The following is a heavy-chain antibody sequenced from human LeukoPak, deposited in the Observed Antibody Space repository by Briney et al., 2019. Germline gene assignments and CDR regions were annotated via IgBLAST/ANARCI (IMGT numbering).Heavy chain of an antibody. J-gene: IGHJ6*02. CDR3: AKAITQLGGMDV. Sequence: PGGSLRLSCAASGFTFDDYAMHWVRQAPGKGLEWVSGISWNSGSIGYADSVKGRFTISRDNAKNSLYLQMNSLRAEDTALYYCAKAITQLGGMDVWGQGTTVTVSS. V-gene: IGHV3-9*01. D-gene: IGHD1-20*01. CDR1: GFTFDDYA. CDR2: ISWNSGSI.